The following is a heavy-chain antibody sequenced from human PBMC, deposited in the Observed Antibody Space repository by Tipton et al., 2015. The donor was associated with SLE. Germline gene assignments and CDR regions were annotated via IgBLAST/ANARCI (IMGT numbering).Heavy chain of an antibody. D-gene: IGHD3-16*01. Sequence: GSLRLSCAASGFTFSSYDMHWVRQATGKGLEWVSAIGTAGDTYYPGSVKGRFTISKENAKNSLYLQMNSLRAGDTAVYYCARRGLGGAFDIWGQGTMVTVSS. V-gene: IGHV3-13*01. CDR3: ARRGLGGAFDI. CDR2: IGTAGDT. CDR1: GFTFSSYD. J-gene: IGHJ3*02.